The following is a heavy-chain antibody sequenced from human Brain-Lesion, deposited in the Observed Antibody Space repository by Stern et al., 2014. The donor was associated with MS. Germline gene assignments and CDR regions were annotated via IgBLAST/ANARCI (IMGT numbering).Heavy chain of an antibody. CDR2: INPNTGGT. CDR1: GYIFTGYY. V-gene: IGHV1-2*02. CDR3: ARDHYLGMDV. Sequence: VQLLESGAEVKKPGASVKVSCKTSGYIFTGYYIHWVRQAPGQGLEWMAWINPNTGGTKYAQKFQGRVTMSRDTSISTAYVELSSLTSDDTAVYYCARDHYLGMDVWGQGTTVTVSS. J-gene: IGHJ6*02. D-gene: IGHD1-26*01.